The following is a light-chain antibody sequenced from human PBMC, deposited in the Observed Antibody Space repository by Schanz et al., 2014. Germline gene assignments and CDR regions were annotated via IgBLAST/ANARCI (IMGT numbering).Light chain of an antibody. CDR3: QQYYNLSPLT. CDR2: DAS. CDR1: QSISRW. Sequence: DIQMTQSPSTLSASVGDRVTITCRASQSISRWLAWYQQNPGKAPKLLIYDASTLESGVPSGFSGSGSGTEFTLTISSLQPGDFATYYCQQYYNLSPLTFGGGTKVEIK. V-gene: IGKV1-5*01. J-gene: IGKJ4*01.